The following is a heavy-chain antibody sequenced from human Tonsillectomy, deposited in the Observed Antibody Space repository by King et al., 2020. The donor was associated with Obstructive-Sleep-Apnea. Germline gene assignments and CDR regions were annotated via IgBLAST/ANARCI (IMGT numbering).Heavy chain of an antibody. J-gene: IGHJ6*02. Sequence: VQLVESGAEVKKPGASVKVSCKASGYTFTGYYMHWVRQAPGQGLEWMGWINPNSGGTNYAQKFQGWVTMTRDTSISTAYMELSRLRSDDTAVYYCARDRLWFGGYISYGMDVWGQGTTVTVSS. CDR3: ARDRLWFGGYISYGMDV. V-gene: IGHV1-2*04. CDR2: INPNSGGT. D-gene: IGHD3-10*01. CDR1: GYTFTGYY.